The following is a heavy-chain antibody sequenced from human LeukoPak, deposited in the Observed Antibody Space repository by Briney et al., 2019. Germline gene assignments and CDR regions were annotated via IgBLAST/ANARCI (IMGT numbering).Heavy chain of an antibody. CDR3: ARGGHDPGIPFDI. CDR1: GFTFSSFD. CDR2: VSYDGSNR. J-gene: IGHJ3*02. V-gene: IGHV3-30*03. D-gene: IGHD1-1*01. Sequence: GGSLRLSCVVSGFTFSSFDMHWVRQAPGKGLEWVAAVSYDGSNRYYADSVKGRVTISRDNSKNTLSLQMNSLRADDTAVYYCARGGHDPGIPFDIWGQGTMVTVSS.